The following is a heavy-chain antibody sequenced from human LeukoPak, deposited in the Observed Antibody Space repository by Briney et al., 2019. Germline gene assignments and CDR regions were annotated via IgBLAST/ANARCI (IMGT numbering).Heavy chain of an antibody. D-gene: IGHD6-19*01. Sequence: SETLSLTCTVSGGSISGYYWSWIRQPPGKGLEWIGEINHSGSPDYNPSLNSRVTISVDTSKNQFSLRLSSVTAADTAIYYCARAVSGRFDYWGQGTLVTVSS. CDR2: INHSGSP. V-gene: IGHV4-34*01. CDR1: GGSISGYY. J-gene: IGHJ4*02. CDR3: ARAVSGRFDY.